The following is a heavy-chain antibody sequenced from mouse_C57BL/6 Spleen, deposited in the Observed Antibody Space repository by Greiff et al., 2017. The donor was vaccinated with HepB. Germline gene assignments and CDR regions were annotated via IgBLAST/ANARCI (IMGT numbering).Heavy chain of an antibody. J-gene: IGHJ2*01. V-gene: IGHV1-61*01. D-gene: IGHD4-1*01. Sequence: VQLQQPGAELVRPGSSVKLSCKASGYTFTSYWMDWVKQRPGQGLEWIGNIYPSDSETHYNQKFKDKATLTVDKSSSTAYMQLSSLTSEDSAVYYCARRSLGPDYWGQGTTLTVSS. CDR3: ARRSLGPDY. CDR2: IYPSDSET. CDR1: GYTFTSYW.